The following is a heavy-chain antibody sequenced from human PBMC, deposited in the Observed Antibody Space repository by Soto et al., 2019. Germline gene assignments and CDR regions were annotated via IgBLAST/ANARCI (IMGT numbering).Heavy chain of an antibody. D-gene: IGHD1-26*01. CDR3: AREKGGHHSGSYLWH. V-gene: IGHV1-69*01. Sequence: QVQLVQSGAEVQKPGSSVKVSCKASGGTFSSSASSWVRQAPGQGLEWMGGIITIFGTANYAQKFQGRVTITADESTSTAYMELSSLRSEDTAVYYCAREKGGHHSGSYLWHWGQGTLVTVSS. CDR2: IITIFGTA. J-gene: IGHJ1*01. CDR1: GGTFSSSA.